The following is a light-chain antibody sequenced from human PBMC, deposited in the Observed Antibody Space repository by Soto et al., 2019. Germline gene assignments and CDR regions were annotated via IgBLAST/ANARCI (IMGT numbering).Light chain of an antibody. V-gene: IGKV3-20*01. CDR1: QIISNTY. J-gene: IGKJ1*01. CDR2: GAS. CDR3: QQYASSPLT. Sequence: EIVLTQSLGTLSLSPGERATLSCRASQIISNTYLAWYQQKPGQATRLLIYGASSRATGIPDRFSGSGSGTDFTLTISRLEPEDFAVYYCQQYASSPLTFGHGTKVEIK.